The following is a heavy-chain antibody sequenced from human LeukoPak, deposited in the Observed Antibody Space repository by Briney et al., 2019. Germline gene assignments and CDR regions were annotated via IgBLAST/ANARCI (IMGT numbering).Heavy chain of an antibody. Sequence: GGSLRLSCAASEFAFNDYAMSWVRQAPGKGLEWVSCISGSGSDPFYTHSVRGRFTISRENSKNTLHLQMDRLRAEDTAIYYCAKELPPHASRADALDLWGQGTVVTVSS. CDR2: ISGSGSDP. CDR1: EFAFNDYA. CDR3: AKELPPHASRADALDL. D-gene: IGHD6-13*01. J-gene: IGHJ3*01. V-gene: IGHV3-23*01.